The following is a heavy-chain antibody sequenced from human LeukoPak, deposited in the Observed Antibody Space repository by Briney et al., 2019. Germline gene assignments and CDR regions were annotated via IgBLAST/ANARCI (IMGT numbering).Heavy chain of an antibody. J-gene: IGHJ4*02. CDR3: AKERNLEIAVAGTIFDS. V-gene: IGHV3-66*01. D-gene: IGHD6-19*01. Sequence: GGSLRLSCAASGFTVSSKYMSWVRQAPGKGLEWVSVIYSGGDTYYADSVKGRFTISRDNSKNMIYLEMSSLKAEDTAVYYCAKERNLEIAVAGTIFDSWGQGTLVTVSS. CDR2: IYSGGDT. CDR1: GFTVSSKY.